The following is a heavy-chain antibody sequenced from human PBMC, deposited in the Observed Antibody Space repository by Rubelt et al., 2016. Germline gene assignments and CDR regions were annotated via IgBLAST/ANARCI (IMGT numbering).Heavy chain of an antibody. Sequence: QVQLVQSGAEVKKPGASVKVSCKASGYTFTSYGISWVRQAPGQGLEWMGWISAYNGTTNYAQKLQGRVTMTTDTSTSTAYMELRGLRSDDTAVYYCARDRIRIAARQGWYFDLWGRGTLVTVSS. CDR1: GYTFTSYG. D-gene: IGHD6-6*01. CDR2: ISAYNGTT. V-gene: IGHV1-18*01. J-gene: IGHJ2*01. CDR3: ARDRIRIAARQGWYFDL.